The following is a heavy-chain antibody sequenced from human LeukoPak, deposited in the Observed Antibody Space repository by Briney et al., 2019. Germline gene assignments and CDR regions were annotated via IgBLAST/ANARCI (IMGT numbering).Heavy chain of an antibody. CDR2: INHSGST. J-gene: IGHJ4*02. Sequence: SETLSLTCAVYGDSFSGLYWSWIRQPPGKGLEWIGEINHSGSTNYNPSLKSRVTISADTSKNQFSLRLSSVTAADTAVYYCARGPLGYCSSSSCHGPDYWGQGTLVTVSS. CDR3: ARGPLGYCSSSSCHGPDY. CDR1: GDSFSGLY. V-gene: IGHV4-34*01. D-gene: IGHD2-2*01.